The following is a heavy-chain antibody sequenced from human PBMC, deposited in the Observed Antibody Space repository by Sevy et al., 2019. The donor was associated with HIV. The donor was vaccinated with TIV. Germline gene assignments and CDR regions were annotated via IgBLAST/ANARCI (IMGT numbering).Heavy chain of an antibody. J-gene: IGHJ4*02. CDR3: AKPDRYYDSSGYCDY. CDR1: GFTFSSYG. V-gene: IGHV3-30*18. Sequence: GGSLRLSCAASGFTFSSYGMHWVRQAPGKGLEWVAVISYDGSNKYYADSVKGRFTISRDNSKNTLYLQMNSLRAEDTAVYYCAKPDRYYDSSGYCDYWGQGTLVIVSS. CDR2: ISYDGSNK. D-gene: IGHD3-22*01.